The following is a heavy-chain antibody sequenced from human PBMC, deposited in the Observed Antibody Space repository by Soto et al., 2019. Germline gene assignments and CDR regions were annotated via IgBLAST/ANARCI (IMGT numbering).Heavy chain of an antibody. D-gene: IGHD2-2*01. CDR1: GFTFSSYS. Sequence: PGGSLRLSCAASGFTFSSYSMNWVRQAPGKGLEWVSSISSSSSYIYYADSVKGRFTISRDNAKNSLYLQMNSLRAEDTAVYYCARYCSSTSCYLYYYYYYMDVWGKGTTVTVSS. CDR3: ARYCSSTSCYLYYYYYYMDV. J-gene: IGHJ6*03. CDR2: ISSSSSYI. V-gene: IGHV3-21*01.